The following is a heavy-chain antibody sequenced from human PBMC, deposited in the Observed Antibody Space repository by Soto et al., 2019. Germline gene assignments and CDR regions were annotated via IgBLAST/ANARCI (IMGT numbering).Heavy chain of an antibody. D-gene: IGHD3-10*01. V-gene: IGHV3-48*03. CDR3: AGGGGRLQHSFGW. Sequence: PGGSLRLSCAASGFAFNTYEMYWVRQAPGKGLEWVSFISSSGSLTYHADPVKGRFTISRDNAQNSLFLQMNSLRAEDTAVYSCAGGGGRLQHSFGWWGQGTLVTVSS. J-gene: IGHJ4*02. CDR2: ISSSGSLT. CDR1: GFAFNTYE.